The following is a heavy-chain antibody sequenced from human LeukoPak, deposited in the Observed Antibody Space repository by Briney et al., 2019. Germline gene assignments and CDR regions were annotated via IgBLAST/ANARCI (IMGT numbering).Heavy chain of an antibody. CDR3: AKSIVGITLRVGFDY. D-gene: IGHD1-26*01. V-gene: IGHV3-23*01. Sequence: PPGSLRLSCAASGFTFSTFAMSWFRQAPGKGLEWVSSIRGSGGTTYYADSMKGRFTISNENSKNTLYLQMNSLSAEDTAVYYCAKSIVGITLRVGFDYWGQGTLVAVSS. J-gene: IGHJ4*02. CDR1: GFTFSTFA. CDR2: IRGSGGTT.